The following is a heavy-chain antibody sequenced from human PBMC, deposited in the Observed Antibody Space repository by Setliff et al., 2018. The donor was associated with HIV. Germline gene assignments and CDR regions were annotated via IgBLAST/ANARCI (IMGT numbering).Heavy chain of an antibody. V-gene: IGHV1-46*01. CDR3: ARKTAAYTSGSWLHY. D-gene: IGHD3-10*01. Sequence: ASVKVSCKASGYTLTSNHMHWVRQAPGQGLEWMGIITPIGGGTNYAQKFQGRVTMTTDTSTSTVYMHLSSLRSDDTAVYYCARKTAAYTSGSWLHYWGQGTLVTVSS. CDR1: GYTLTSNH. CDR2: ITPIGGGT. J-gene: IGHJ4*02.